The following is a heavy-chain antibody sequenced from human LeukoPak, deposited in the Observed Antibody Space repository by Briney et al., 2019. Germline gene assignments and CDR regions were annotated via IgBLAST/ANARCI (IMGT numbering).Heavy chain of an antibody. D-gene: IGHD3-16*02. Sequence: GGSLRLSCVVSGYTFTNYWMSWVRQAPGKGLEWVANIGEDGSEKYHVDSVRGRFTIFRDNSKNTVYLQMNSLRVEDTAVYYCAKSLYGGCDYWGQGTVVTVSS. CDR1: GYTFTNYW. J-gene: IGHJ4*02. CDR3: AKSLYGGCDY. V-gene: IGHV3-7*03. CDR2: IGEDGSEK.